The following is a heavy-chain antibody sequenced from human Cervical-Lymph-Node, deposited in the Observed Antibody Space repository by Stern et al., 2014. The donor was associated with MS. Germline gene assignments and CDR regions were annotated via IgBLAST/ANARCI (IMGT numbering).Heavy chain of an antibody. D-gene: IGHD1-26*01. V-gene: IGHV3-30*18. CDR1: GFTFSNYG. CDR3: AKDREVAIVRDYSGMDV. J-gene: IGHJ6*02. CDR2: ISYDGSHK. Sequence: VQLVESGGGVVQPGRSLRLSCAASGFTFSNYGMHWVRQAPGKGLEWVALISYDGSHKYYVDSVKGRFTISRDNSKNTLYLQVNSLRAEDTAVYYCAKDREVAIVRDYSGMDVWGQGTTVTVSS.